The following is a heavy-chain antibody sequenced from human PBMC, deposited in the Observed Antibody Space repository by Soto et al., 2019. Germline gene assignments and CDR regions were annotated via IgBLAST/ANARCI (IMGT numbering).Heavy chain of an antibody. J-gene: IGHJ4*02. D-gene: IGHD1-1*01. CDR1: GLTFSNYV. V-gene: IGHV3-33*01. CDR3: AGENYLSMRGTGGHDY. Sequence: QVQLVESGGGVVQPGRSLRLSCAASGLTFSNYVMHWVRQAPGKGLEWVTAIWHDGTREFYAGSVKGRFSISRDNSKNTLSLQMNNVRAEDTAVYYCAGENYLSMRGTGGHDYWGQGTLVTVSS. CDR2: IWHDGTRE.